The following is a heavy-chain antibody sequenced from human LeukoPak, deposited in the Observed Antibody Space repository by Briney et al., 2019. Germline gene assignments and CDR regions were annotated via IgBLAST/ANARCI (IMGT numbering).Heavy chain of an antibody. V-gene: IGHV3-30*03. CDR3: ARLPRWNFSTFDY. Sequence: QAGKSLRLSCAASGSTFSNYAMHWVRQAPGKGLEWVALISYDGRNEYYVDSVKGRFTISRDISKNTLYMQMNSLRPEDTAVYYCARLPRWNFSTFDYWGQGTLVTVSS. J-gene: IGHJ4*02. D-gene: IGHD1-7*01. CDR1: GSTFSNYA. CDR2: ISYDGRNE.